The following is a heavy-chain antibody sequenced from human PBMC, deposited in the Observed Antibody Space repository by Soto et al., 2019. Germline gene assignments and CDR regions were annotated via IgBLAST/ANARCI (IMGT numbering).Heavy chain of an antibody. D-gene: IGHD7-27*01. CDR2: IYGSGGGI. CDR3: AKDAVENEGLGISLH. V-gene: IGHV3-23*01. J-gene: IGHJ4*02. Sequence: PLWSMRLSCTASGLPHSSFAMMWVRQAPGKGLECVSGIYGSGGGIQYADSVKGRFTISRDNSKNTVYLQMTDLRADDTAVYYCAKDAVENEGLGISLHWGPGTSVTVCS. CDR1: GLPHSSFA.